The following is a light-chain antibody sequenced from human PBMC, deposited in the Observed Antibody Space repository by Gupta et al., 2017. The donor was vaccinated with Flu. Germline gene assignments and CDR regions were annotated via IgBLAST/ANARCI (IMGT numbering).Light chain of an antibody. CDR1: SSDVGGYNY. CDR2: EVS. J-gene: IGLJ3*02. V-gene: IGLV2-8*01. Sequence: QSALTQPPSASGSPGQSVTISCTGTSSDVGGYNYVSWYQQHPGKAPKLIIYEVSKRPSGVPDRFSGSKSGNTASLTVSGLQAEDEADYYCASYAGSRDFTVFGGGTELTVL. CDR3: ASYAGSRDFTV.